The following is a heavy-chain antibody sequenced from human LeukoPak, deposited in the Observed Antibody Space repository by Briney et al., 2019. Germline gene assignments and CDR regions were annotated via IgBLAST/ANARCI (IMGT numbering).Heavy chain of an antibody. Sequence: GGSLRLSCAASGFYFYTYGMHWVRQAPGEGLEWVTAISKDGADKYYADSVKGRFTISRDNSKNTVYLQMNSLRPEDTAVYYCAKNDISGYYADFWGRGTLVIVPS. CDR3: AKNDISGYYADF. D-gene: IGHD3-22*01. V-gene: IGHV3-30*18. J-gene: IGHJ4*02. CDR2: ISKDGADK. CDR1: GFYFYTYG.